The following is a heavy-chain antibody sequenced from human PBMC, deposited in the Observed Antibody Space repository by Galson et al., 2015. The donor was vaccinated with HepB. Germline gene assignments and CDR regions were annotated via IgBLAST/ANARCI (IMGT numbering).Heavy chain of an antibody. D-gene: IGHD4-23*01. CDR1: GFTFSSYA. Sequence: SLRLSCAASGFTFSSYAMHWVRQAPGKGLEWVAVISYDGSNKYYADSVKGRFTISRDNSRNTLYLQMNSLRAEDTAVYYCASPASQSVRWYSLAYRENYYYYYYGMDVWGQGTTVTVSS. J-gene: IGHJ6*02. CDR3: ASPASQSVRWYSLAYRENYYYYYYGMDV. V-gene: IGHV3-30-3*01. CDR2: ISYDGSNK.